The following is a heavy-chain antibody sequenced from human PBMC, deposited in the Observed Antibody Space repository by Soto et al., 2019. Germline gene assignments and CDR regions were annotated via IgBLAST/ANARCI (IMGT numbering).Heavy chain of an antibody. V-gene: IGHV4-59*11. CDR1: GASISSHY. Sequence: LSLTCTVSGASISSHYWSWIRQPPGKGLEWIGYIYYSGSTNYNPSLKSRVTISVDTSKNQFSLKLTSVTAADTALYYCARDRGYSYDYWGQGTLVTVSS. D-gene: IGHD5-18*01. CDR2: IYYSGST. J-gene: IGHJ4*02. CDR3: ARDRGYSYDY.